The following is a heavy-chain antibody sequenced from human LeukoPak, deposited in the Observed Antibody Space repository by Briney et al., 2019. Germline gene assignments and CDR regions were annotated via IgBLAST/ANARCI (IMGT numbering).Heavy chain of an antibody. CDR3: SRHDSSIVGGNDAFDI. J-gene: IGHJ3*02. CDR1: GFTFSGSA. CDR2: IRSKGNSYAT. V-gene: IGHV3-73*01. D-gene: IGHD1-26*01. Sequence: GGSLRLYCAASGFTFSGSAMHWVRQASGKGLEWVGRIRSKGNSYATAYAASVTGRFTISRDDSKNTAYLQMNSLKTEDTAVYYCSRHDSSIVGGNDAFDIWGQGTMVTVSS.